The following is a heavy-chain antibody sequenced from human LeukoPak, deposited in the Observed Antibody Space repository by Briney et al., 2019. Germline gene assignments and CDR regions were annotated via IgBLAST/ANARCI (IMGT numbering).Heavy chain of an antibody. Sequence: GGSLRLSCAASGITVSTNYMNWVRQAPGKRLEWVSAIYGGSNTYYADSVKGRFTISRHNSENMLYLQMNSLRVEDTAVYYCARGGFSITWRTLDYWGQGTLVTVSS. CDR3: ARGGFSITWRTLDY. J-gene: IGHJ4*02. CDR2: IYGGSNT. CDR1: GITVSTNY. V-gene: IGHV3-53*04. D-gene: IGHD3-3*02.